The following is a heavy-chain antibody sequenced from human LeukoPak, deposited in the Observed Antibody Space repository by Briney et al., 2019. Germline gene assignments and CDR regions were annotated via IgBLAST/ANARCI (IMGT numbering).Heavy chain of an antibody. Sequence: ASVKVSCKASGYTFTGYYMHWVRQAPGQGLEWMGWINPNSGGTNYAQKLQGRVTMTRDTSISTAYMELSRLRSDDTAVYYCAREGRRYYDSSGYPDYWGQGTLVTVSS. D-gene: IGHD3-22*01. CDR3: AREGRRYYDSSGYPDY. CDR2: INPNSGGT. V-gene: IGHV1-2*02. J-gene: IGHJ4*02. CDR1: GYTFTGYY.